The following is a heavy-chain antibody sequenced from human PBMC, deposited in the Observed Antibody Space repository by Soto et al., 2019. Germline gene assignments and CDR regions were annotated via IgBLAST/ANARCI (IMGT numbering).Heavy chain of an antibody. V-gene: IGHV3-21*01. Sequence: PGGSLRLSCAASGFTFSSYSMNWARQAPGKGLEWVSSISSSSSYIYYADSVKGRFTISRDSAKNSLYLQMNSLRAEDTAVYYCARDRPQQLGAPYYYYGMDVWGQGTTVTVSS. J-gene: IGHJ6*02. D-gene: IGHD6-13*01. CDR2: ISSSSSYI. CDR1: GFTFSSYS. CDR3: ARDRPQQLGAPYYYYGMDV.